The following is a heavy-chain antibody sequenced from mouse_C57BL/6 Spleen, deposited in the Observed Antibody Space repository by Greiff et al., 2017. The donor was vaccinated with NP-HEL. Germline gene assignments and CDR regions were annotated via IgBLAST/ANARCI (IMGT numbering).Heavy chain of an antibody. D-gene: IGHD2-4*01. CDR2: IYPGSGNT. CDR1: GYTFTDYY. CDR3: AREGPYYDYDGEYYYAMDY. Sequence: QVQLQQSGAELVRPGASVKLSCKASGYTFTDYYINWVKQRPGQGLEWIARIYPGSGNTYYNEKFKGKATLTAEKSSSTAYMQLSSLTSEDSAVYFCAREGPYYDYDGEYYYAMDYWGQGTSVTVSS. J-gene: IGHJ4*01. V-gene: IGHV1-76*01.